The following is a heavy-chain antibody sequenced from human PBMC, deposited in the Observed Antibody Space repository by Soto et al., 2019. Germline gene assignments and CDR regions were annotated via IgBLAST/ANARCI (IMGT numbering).Heavy chain of an antibody. Sequence: GESLKISCKGSGYSFTSYWISWVRQMPGKGPEWMGRIDPSDSYTNYSPSFQGHVTISADKSISTAYLQWSSLKASDTAMYYCARHDSHYDILTGYPRDDAFDIWGQGTMVTVSS. CDR3: ARHDSHYDILTGYPRDDAFDI. CDR2: IDPSDSYT. J-gene: IGHJ3*02. V-gene: IGHV5-10-1*01. CDR1: GYSFTSYW. D-gene: IGHD3-9*01.